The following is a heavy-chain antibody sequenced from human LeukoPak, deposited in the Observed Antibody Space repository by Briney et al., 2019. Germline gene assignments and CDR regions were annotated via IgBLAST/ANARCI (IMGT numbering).Heavy chain of an antibody. Sequence: GASVKVSCKASGYTFTCYFIHYVRQAPGQGLEWMGWISPKSGGTNYAQKFQGRVTMTRDTAISTAYMELSSLKSDDTAMYYCARSPFLEYLEPTYMDVWGKGTSVIVSS. CDR3: ARSPFLEYLEPTYMDV. J-gene: IGHJ6*03. CDR2: ISPKSGGT. V-gene: IGHV1-2*02. CDR1: GYTFTCYF. D-gene: IGHD3-3*02.